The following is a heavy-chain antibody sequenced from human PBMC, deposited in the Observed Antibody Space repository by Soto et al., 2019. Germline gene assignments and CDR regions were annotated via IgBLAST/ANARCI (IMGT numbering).Heavy chain of an antibody. CDR3: ARPTEYYFDY. V-gene: IGHV3-30-3*01. J-gene: IGHJ4*02. Sequence: VQLVESGGGVVQPGRSLRLSCAASGFTFSSYAMHWVRQAPGKGLEWVAVISYDGSNKHYADSVKGRFTISRDNSKNTLYLQMNSLRAEDTAVYYCARPTEYYFDYWGQGSLVTVSS. CDR1: GFTFSSYA. D-gene: IGHD3-10*01. CDR2: ISYDGSNK.